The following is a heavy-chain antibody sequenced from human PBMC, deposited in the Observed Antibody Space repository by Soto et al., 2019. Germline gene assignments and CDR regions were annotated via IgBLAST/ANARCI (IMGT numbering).Heavy chain of an antibody. V-gene: IGHV4-30-2*01. CDR1: GGSISSGGYS. J-gene: IGHJ4*02. CDR2: IYHSGST. CDR3: ARGNYDFWSGYQDY. D-gene: IGHD3-3*01. Sequence: LCGGSISSGGYSWSWIRQPPGKGLEWIGYIYHSGSTYYNPSLKSRVTISVDRSKNQFSLKLSSVTAADTAVYYCARGNYDFWSGYQDYWGQGTLVTVSS.